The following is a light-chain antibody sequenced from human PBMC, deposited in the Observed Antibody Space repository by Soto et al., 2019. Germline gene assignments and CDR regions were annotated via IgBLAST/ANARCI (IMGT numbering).Light chain of an antibody. CDR3: QKHNSAPLF. J-gene: IGKJ3*01. CDR2: ATS. CDR1: QGINHY. Sequence: DIQMTQSPASLSASVGDRVTITCRASQGINHYLAWFQQKPGKVPKLLIYATSTLQSGVPSRFSGSGSGTDFTLTISSLQPEDVATYYCQKHNSAPLFFGPGTKVDIK. V-gene: IGKV1-27*01.